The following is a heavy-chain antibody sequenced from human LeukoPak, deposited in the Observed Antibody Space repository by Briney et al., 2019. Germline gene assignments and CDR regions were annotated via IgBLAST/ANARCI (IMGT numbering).Heavy chain of an antibody. D-gene: IGHD2-21*01. CDR3: ARWLGADCGGDCYDY. Sequence: SVKVSCKASGGTYSSYAINWVRQAPGQGLEWMGRIIPIFGIANYAQKFQGRVTITADKSTSTAYMELSSLRSEDTAVYYCARWLGADCGGDCYDYWGQGTLVTVSS. J-gene: IGHJ4*02. CDR2: IIPIFGIA. V-gene: IGHV1-69*04. CDR1: GGTYSSYA.